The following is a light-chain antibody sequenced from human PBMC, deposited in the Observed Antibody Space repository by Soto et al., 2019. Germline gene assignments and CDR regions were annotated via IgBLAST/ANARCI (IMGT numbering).Light chain of an antibody. Sequence: DIQMTQSPSSLSASVGDRVTITCQASHDISKYVIWYQQKPGRAPKLLIFDASVLEVGVPSRFSGSGWGTHFNFTISSLQPEDIATYYCQQYDNLPITFGQGTRLDIK. CDR2: DAS. V-gene: IGKV1-33*01. J-gene: IGKJ5*01. CDR3: QQYDNLPIT. CDR1: HDISKY.